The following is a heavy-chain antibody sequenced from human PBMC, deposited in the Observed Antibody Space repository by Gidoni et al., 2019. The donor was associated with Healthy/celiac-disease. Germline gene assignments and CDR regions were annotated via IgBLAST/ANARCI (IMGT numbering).Heavy chain of an antibody. J-gene: IGHJ4*02. Sequence: EVQLLESGGGLVQPGGSLRLSCAASGIPFSSYAMSWGRQAPGKGLEWVSAIGCSGGSTYYADSVKGRFTISIDNSKNTLYLQMNSLRAEDTAVYYCAKESVGATLGLSGFDYWGQGTLVTVSS. CDR1: GIPFSSYA. V-gene: IGHV3-23*01. CDR3: AKESVGATLGLSGFDY. CDR2: IGCSGGST. D-gene: IGHD1-26*01.